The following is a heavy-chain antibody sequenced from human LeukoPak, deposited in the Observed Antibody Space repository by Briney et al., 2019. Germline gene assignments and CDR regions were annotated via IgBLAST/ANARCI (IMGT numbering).Heavy chain of an antibody. D-gene: IGHD6-13*01. V-gene: IGHV3-23*01. CDR1: GFAFNMYP. J-gene: IGHJ4*02. CDR3: AKDQTAAVGQLDY. CDR2: ISASGTDT. Sequence: PGGSLRLSCEASGFAFNMYPLHWVRQAPGKGLEWASVISASGTDTYYADSVKGRFTISRDNSQNTLYLHMNSLRAEDTAVYYCAKDQTAAVGQLDYWGQGTVVTVSS.